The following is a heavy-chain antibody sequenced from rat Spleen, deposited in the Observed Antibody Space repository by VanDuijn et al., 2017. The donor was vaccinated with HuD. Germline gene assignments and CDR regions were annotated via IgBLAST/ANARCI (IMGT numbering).Heavy chain of an antibody. D-gene: IGHD2-2*01. Sequence: EVQLVESGGGLVQPGRSMKLSCAASGFTFSDYYMAWVRQAPTKGLEWVATISSDGRRNYYRDSVKGRFTISRDNAKSSLYLQMDSLRSADTATYYCARAGYLRDWYFDFWGPGTMVTVSS. J-gene: IGHJ1*01. CDR3: ARAGYLRDWYFDF. CDR1: GFTFSDYY. V-gene: IGHV5-7*01. CDR2: ISSDGRRN.